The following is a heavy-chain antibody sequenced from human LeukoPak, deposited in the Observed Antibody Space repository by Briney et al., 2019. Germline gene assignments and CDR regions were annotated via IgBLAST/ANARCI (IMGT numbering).Heavy chain of an antibody. CDR2: IYYSGST. D-gene: IGHD5-24*01. Sequence: PSQTLSLTCTVSGGSISSGGYYWSWIRQPPGKGLEWIGYIYYSGSTNYNPSLKSRVTISVDTSKNQFSLKLSSVTAADTAVYYCARDLQNDGMDVWGQGTTVTVSS. CDR1: GGSISSGGYY. CDR3: ARDLQNDGMDV. V-gene: IGHV4-61*08. J-gene: IGHJ6*02.